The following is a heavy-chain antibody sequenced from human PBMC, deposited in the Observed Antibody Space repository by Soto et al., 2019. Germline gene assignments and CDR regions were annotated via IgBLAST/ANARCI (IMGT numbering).Heavy chain of an antibody. Sequence: QVQLVQYGAEVKKHGASVRVSCTASGYVFSNYGISCVRQAPGQGLEWMGWITGDNGYTTYAQKFQGRVTTTKATTTSTAYMELRSLGSDDTAVYYCARDWTGSGGKCYDCFGPWRRGTLVTVSS. CDR1: GYVFSNYG. CDR3: ARDWTGSGGKCYDCFGP. J-gene: IGHJ5*02. CDR2: ITGDNGYT. D-gene: IGHD2-15*01. V-gene: IGHV1-18*01.